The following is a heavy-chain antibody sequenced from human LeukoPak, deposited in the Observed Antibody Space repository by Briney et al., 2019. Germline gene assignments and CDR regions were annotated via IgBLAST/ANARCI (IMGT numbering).Heavy chain of an antibody. CDR2: INPNSGGT. V-gene: IGHV1-2*02. CDR1: GGTFSSYA. Sequence: ASVKVSCKASGGTFSSYAISWVRQAPGQGLEWMGWINPNSGGTTYAQKFQGRVTLSRDTSISTAYMELTRLTSDDTAVYYCSREDYWGQGSLVTVSS. J-gene: IGHJ4*02. CDR3: SREDY.